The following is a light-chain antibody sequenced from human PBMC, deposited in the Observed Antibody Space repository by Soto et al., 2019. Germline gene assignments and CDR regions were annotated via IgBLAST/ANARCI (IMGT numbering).Light chain of an antibody. CDR2: WAS. Sequence: DIVMTQSPDSLPVSLGERATINCESSQSVLYSSNNKNYLAWYQQKPGQPPKLLIYWASTRESGVPDRFSGRGSGTDFTLTSNSLQAEDVAVYYCQKYYSTPPTLGQGTKLEIK. J-gene: IGKJ2*01. CDR1: QSVLYSSNNKNY. CDR3: QKYYSTPPT. V-gene: IGKV4-1*01.